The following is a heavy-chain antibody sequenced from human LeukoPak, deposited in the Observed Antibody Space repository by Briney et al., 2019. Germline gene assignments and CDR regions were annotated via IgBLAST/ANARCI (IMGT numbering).Heavy chain of an antibody. J-gene: IGHJ5*02. CDR1: GGSISSGDFY. D-gene: IGHD3-16*02. V-gene: IGHV4-30-4*08. CDR2: IYHSGST. Sequence: PSQTLSLTCTVSGGSISSGDFYWSWIRQPPGKGLEWIGSIYHSGSTYYNPSFKSRVTISVDTSKNQFSLKLSSVTAADTAVYYCARDIMITFGGVTVAWGQGTLVTVSS. CDR3: ARDIMITFGGVTVA.